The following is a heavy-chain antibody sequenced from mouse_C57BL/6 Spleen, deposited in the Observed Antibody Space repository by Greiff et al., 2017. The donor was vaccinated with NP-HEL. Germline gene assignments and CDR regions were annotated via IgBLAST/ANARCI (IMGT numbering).Heavy chain of an antibody. CDR3: ARSSSGYSHFDY. J-gene: IGHJ2*01. Sequence: QVQLQQPGAELVMPGASVKLSCKASGYTFTSYWMHWVKQRPGQGLEWIGEIDPSDSYTNYNQKFKGKSTLTVDKSSSTAYMQLSSLTSEDSAVYYCARSSSGYSHFDYWGQGTTLTVSS. CDR1: GYTFTSYW. D-gene: IGHD3-2*02. CDR2: IDPSDSYT. V-gene: IGHV1-69*01.